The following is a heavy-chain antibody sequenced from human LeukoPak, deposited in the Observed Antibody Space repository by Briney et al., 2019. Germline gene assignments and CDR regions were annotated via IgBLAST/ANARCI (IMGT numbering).Heavy chain of an antibody. V-gene: IGHV4-59*01. D-gene: IGHD3-10*01. CDR2: IYYSGST. CDR3: ARNPGGGEEFDY. Sequence: SETLSLTCTVSDASISSYYWSWIRQPPGKGLEWIGYIYYSGSTKYNPSLKSRVTISVDTSKNQFSLRLSSVTAADTAVYYCARNPGGGEEFDYWGQGTLVAVSS. J-gene: IGHJ4*02. CDR1: DASISSYY.